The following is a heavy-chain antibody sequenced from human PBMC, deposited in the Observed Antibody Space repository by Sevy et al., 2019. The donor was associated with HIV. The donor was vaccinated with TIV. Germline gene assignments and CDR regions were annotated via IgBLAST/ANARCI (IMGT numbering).Heavy chain of an antibody. D-gene: IGHD3-22*01. CDR3: ARDAMYYYDSSGYFDY. CDR2: ISSSSSTI. CDR1: GFTFSSYS. V-gene: IGHV3-48*02. J-gene: IGHJ4*02. Sequence: GGSLRLSCAASGFTFSSYSMNWVRQAPGKGLEWVSYISSSSSTIYYADSVKGRFTISRDNAKNSLYLQMNSLRDEDTAVYYSARDAMYYYDSSGYFDYWGQGTLVTVSS.